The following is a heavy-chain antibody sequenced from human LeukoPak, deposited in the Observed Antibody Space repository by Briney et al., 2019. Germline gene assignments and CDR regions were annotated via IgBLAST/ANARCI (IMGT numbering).Heavy chain of an antibody. V-gene: IGHV4-38-2*01. CDR2: IHHSGST. D-gene: IGHD1-26*01. CDR1: GYSISSGYS. J-gene: IGHJ4*02. CDR3: ARSGSLDY. Sequence: SETLSLTCSVSGYSISSGYSWGWIRQPPGKGLQWIGSIHHSGSTDYNPSPKSRVTISVDTSKNQFSLKLSSVTAADTAVYYCARSGSLDYWGQGTLVTVSS.